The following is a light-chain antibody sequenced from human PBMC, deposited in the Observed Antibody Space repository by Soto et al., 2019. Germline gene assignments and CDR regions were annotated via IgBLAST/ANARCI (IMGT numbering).Light chain of an antibody. J-gene: IGLJ2*01. CDR2: SNN. CDR3: AAWDDSLNGPV. CDR1: SSNSGNNA. V-gene: IGLV1-44*01. Sequence: QPVLTQPPSASGTPGQRVTISCSGSSSNSGNNAVNWYQQLPGTAPKLLIHSNNQRPSGVPDRFSGSKSGTSASLAISGLQSEDEADYYCAAWDDSLNGPVFGGGTKLTVL.